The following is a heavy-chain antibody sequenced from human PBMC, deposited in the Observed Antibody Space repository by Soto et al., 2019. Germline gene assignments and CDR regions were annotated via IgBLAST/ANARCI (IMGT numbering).Heavy chain of an antibody. CDR2: IYGGGNT. J-gene: IGHJ4*02. CDR1: GVTVNTKY. CDR3: AKVDGNISERGYYFDS. D-gene: IGHD5-12*01. V-gene: IGHV3-53*01. Sequence: GGSLRLSCAASGVTVNTKYMSWVRQAPGKGLECVTVIYGGGNTYYADSVKGRFTISRDNSRSTLYLQMNSLRAEDTAVYHCAKVDGNISERGYYFDSWGQGTVVTVSS.